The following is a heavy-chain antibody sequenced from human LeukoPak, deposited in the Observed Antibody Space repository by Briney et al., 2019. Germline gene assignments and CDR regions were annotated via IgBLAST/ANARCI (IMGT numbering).Heavy chain of an antibody. V-gene: IGHV4-61*02. J-gene: IGHJ6*03. CDR3: ARTTEGGYSYGYFYYYYMDV. CDR1: GGSISSGSYY. Sequence: SETLSLTCTVSGGSISSGSYYWSWIRQPAGKGLEWIGRIYTSGSTNYNPSLKGRVTISVDTSKNQFSLKLSSVTAADTAVYYCARTTEGGYSYGYFYYYYMDVWGKGTTVTISS. CDR2: IYTSGST. D-gene: IGHD5-18*01.